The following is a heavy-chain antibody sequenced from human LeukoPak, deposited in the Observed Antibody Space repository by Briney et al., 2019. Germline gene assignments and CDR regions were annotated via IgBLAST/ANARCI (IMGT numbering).Heavy chain of an antibody. Sequence: GRSLRLSCAASGFTFSSYGMHWVRQAPGKGLEWVSSISSSSSYIYYADSVKGRFTISRDNAKNSLYLQMNSLRAEDTAVYYCARGGSSWTPDYFDYWGQGTLVTVSS. V-gene: IGHV3-21*01. J-gene: IGHJ4*02. D-gene: IGHD6-13*01. CDR2: ISSSSSYI. CDR1: GFTFSSYG. CDR3: ARGGSSWTPDYFDY.